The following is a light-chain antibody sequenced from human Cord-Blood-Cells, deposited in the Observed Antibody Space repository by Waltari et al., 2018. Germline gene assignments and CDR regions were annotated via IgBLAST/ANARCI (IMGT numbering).Light chain of an antibody. CDR2: EVS. J-gene: IGLJ3*02. Sequence: QSALTQPASVSGSPGQSITLPCTGTRSDVGGYTYVSWYQQHPGKAPKLMIYEVSNRPSGVSNRFSGSKSGNTASLTISGLQAEDEADYYCSSYTSSSTWVFGGGTKLTVL. V-gene: IGLV2-14*01. CDR1: RSDVGGYTY. CDR3: SSYTSSSTWV.